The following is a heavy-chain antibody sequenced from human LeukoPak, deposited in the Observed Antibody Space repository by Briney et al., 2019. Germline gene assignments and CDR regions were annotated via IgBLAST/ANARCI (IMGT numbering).Heavy chain of an antibody. V-gene: IGHV1-46*01. CDR3: ARIRDAYNDAYDI. D-gene: IGHD5-24*01. J-gene: IGHJ3*02. CDR2: INPDGGNT. Sequence: GASVKVSCKASGYTFTNSYIHWVRQAPGQVLEWMGLINPDGGNTNYAQNFQGRVTLTRDTSTSTVYMELSSLRSEDTAIYYCARIRDAYNDAYDIWGQGTVVT. CDR1: GYTFTNSY.